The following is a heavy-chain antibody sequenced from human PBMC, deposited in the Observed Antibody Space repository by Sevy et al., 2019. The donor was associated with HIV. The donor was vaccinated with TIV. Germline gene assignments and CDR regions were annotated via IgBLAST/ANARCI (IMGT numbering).Heavy chain of an antibody. D-gene: IGHD3-22*01. CDR1: GFTFSSYW. J-gene: IGHJ4*02. Sequence: GGSLRLSCAASGFTFSSYWMSWVRQAPGKGLEWVANIKQDGSEKYYVDSVKGRFTISRDNAKNSLYLQMNSLRAEETAVYYCARWGSYYYDSSGYYDYWGQGTLVTVSS. CDR2: IKQDGSEK. V-gene: IGHV3-7*01. CDR3: ARWGSYYYDSSGYYDY.